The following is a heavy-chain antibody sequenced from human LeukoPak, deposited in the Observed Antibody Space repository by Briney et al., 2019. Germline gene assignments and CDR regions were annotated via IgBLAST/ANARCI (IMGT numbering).Heavy chain of an antibody. D-gene: IGHD6-13*01. J-gene: IGHJ6*02. CDR3: ARGDYSSSWYGYYYYGMDV. V-gene: IGHV4-59*01. CDR1: GGSISSYY. Sequence: SQTLSLTCTVSGGSISSYYWSWIRQPPGKGLEWIGYIYYSGSTNYNPSLKSRVTISVDTSKNQFSLKLSSVTAADTAVYYCARGDYSSSWYGYYYYGMDVWGQGTTVTVSS. CDR2: IYYSGST.